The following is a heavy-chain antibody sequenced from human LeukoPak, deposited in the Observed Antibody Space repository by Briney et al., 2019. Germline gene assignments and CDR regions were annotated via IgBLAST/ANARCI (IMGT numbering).Heavy chain of an antibody. CDR3: ATYYYDSSGYKKRGGARPDLSNDY. D-gene: IGHD3-22*01. Sequence: GGSLRLSCAASGFTFSSYWMHWVRQAPGKGLEWVSYISSSSSTIYYADSVKGRFTISRDNAKNSLYLQMNSLRAEDTAVYYCATYYYDSSGYKKRGGARPDLSNDYWGQGTLVTVSS. CDR1: GFTFSSYW. V-gene: IGHV3-48*04. CDR2: ISSSSSTI. J-gene: IGHJ4*02.